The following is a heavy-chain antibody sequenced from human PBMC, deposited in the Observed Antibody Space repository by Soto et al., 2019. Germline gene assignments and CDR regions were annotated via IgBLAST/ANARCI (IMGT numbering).Heavy chain of an antibody. CDR1: GFTFSSYA. D-gene: IGHD5-12*01. J-gene: IGHJ4*02. Sequence: GGSLRLSCAASGFTFSSYAMHWVRQAPGKGLEYVSAISSNGGSTYYANSVKGRFTISRDNSKNTLYLQMGSLRAEDMAVYYCARDKIPLISGYDSGLGYWGQGTLVTVSS. CDR3: ARDKIPLISGYDSGLGY. CDR2: ISSNGGST. V-gene: IGHV3-64*01.